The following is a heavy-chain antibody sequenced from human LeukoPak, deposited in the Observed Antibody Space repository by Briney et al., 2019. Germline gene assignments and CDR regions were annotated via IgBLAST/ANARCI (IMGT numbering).Heavy chain of an antibody. J-gene: IGHJ5*02. D-gene: IGHD2-8*01. CDR2: ISYIGST. Sequence: SSETLSLTCAVSDDSFSSHYWTWIRQPPGKGLEWIGYISYIGSTNYNPSLKSRATISIDTSKNQFSLKLTSVTAADTAVYYCARFSSGSNWFDAWGQGTLVTVSS. CDR3: ARFSSGSNWFDA. V-gene: IGHV4-59*11. CDR1: DDSFSSHY.